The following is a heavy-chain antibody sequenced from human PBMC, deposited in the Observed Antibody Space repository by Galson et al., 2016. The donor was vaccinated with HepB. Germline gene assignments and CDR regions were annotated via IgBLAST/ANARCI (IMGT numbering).Heavy chain of an antibody. CDR1: GFSFSNYE. D-gene: IGHD1-26*01. J-gene: IGHJ1*01. Sequence: SLRLSCAASGFSFSNYEMNWVRQAPGKGLEWVAYISGGGETTYYADSVRGRFTISRDNARDSVFLQMTSLRVEDTAQYYCARDALGTWDLTTWGQGTLVSVSS. CDR3: ARDALGTWDLTT. V-gene: IGHV3-48*03. CDR2: ISGGGETT.